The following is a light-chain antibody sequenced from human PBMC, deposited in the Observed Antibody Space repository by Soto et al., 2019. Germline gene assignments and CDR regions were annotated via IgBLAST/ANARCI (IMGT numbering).Light chain of an antibody. Sequence: QSALAQPASVSGSPGQSITISCSGSANDYVSWYQHHPGKAPRLLLYEVTHRPSGVSHRFSGSKSGNTASLTISGLQPEDEAHYYCTSFISRTSPILFGGGTQLTVL. CDR3: TSFISRTSPIL. CDR2: EVT. J-gene: IGLJ2*01. V-gene: IGLV2-14*01. CDR1: ANDY.